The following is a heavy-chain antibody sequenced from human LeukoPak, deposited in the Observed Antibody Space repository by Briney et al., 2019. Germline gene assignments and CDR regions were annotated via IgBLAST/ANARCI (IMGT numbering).Heavy chain of an antibody. CDR1: GYTFTSYY. D-gene: IGHD3-22*01. Sequence: GASVKVSCKASGYTFTSYYMHWVRQTPGQGLEWMGIINPSGGSTSYAQKFQGRVTMTRGMSTSTVYMELSSLRSEDTAVYYCARVSYYDSSGPVGGPVDYWGQGTLVTVSS. CDR3: ARVSYYDSSGPVGGPVDY. J-gene: IGHJ4*02. CDR2: INPSGGST. V-gene: IGHV1-46*01.